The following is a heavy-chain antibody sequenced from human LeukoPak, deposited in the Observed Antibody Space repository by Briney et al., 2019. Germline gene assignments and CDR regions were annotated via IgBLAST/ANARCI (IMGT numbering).Heavy chain of an antibody. V-gene: IGHV4-39*07. CDR1: GGSISSSSYY. CDR3: ARARIAVAARALYFDY. D-gene: IGHD6-19*01. J-gene: IGHJ4*02. CDR2: IYYSGST. Sequence: SGTLSLTCAASGGSISSSSYYWGWIRQPPGKGLEWIGSIYYSGSTYYNPSLKSRVTISVDTSKNQFSLKLSSVTAADTAVYYCARARIAVAARALYFDYWGQGTLVTVSS.